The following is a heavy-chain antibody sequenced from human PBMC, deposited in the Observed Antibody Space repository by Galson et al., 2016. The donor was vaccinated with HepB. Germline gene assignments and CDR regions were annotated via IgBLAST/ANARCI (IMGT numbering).Heavy chain of an antibody. V-gene: IGHV3-30*03. CDR1: RFSLSSYA. CDR2: ISYDGDTK. Sequence: SLRLSCAASRFSLSSYAMSWVRQAPGKGLEWVAVISYDGDTKYHADSVKGRFTISRDNSKNTLYLQMHRLRFEDTADYYCASDPRQWQRGYNYGFEYWGQGTLVSVSS. CDR3: ASDPRQWQRGYNYGFEY. D-gene: IGHD5-18*01. J-gene: IGHJ4*02.